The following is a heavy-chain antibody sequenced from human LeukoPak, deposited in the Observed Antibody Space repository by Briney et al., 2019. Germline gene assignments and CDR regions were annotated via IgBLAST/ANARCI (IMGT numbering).Heavy chain of an antibody. Sequence: GGSLRLSCAASGFTFSSYWMSWVRQAPGKGLEWVANIKQDGSEKYYVDSVKGRFTISRDNAKNSLYLQMNSPRAEDTAVYYCARARRYSYATWYSEWGPGTLVNVFS. CDR2: IKQDGSEK. D-gene: IGHD5-18*01. CDR1: GFTFSSYW. J-gene: IGHJ4*02. V-gene: IGHV3-7*01. CDR3: ARARRYSYATWYSE.